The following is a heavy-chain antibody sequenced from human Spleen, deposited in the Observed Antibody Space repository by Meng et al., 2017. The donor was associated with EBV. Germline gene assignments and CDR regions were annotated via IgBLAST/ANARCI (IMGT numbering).Heavy chain of an antibody. CDR3: ARQSTYRLLDP. V-gene: IGHV4-34*01. J-gene: IGHJ5*02. Sequence: GQLNQWGAGLLKPSETLSLTCALYGGSFSGHYWTWIRQPPGKGLEWIGEINESGITNYNPSLKSRVTLSIDTSERHFSLNLSSVTAADTAVYYCARQSTYRLLDPWGQGTLVTVFS. CDR1: GGSFSGHY. CDR2: INESGIT. D-gene: IGHD3-16*02.